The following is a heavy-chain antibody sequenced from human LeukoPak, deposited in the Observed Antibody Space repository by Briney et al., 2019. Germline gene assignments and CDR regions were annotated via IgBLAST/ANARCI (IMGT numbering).Heavy chain of an antibody. CDR3: ASHDSPHDAFDI. CDR2: IDPSDSYT. Sequence: GESLKISCKGSGYSFTSYWITWVRQMPGKGLEWMGRIDPSDSYTNYSPSFQGHVTISADKSIGTAYLQWSSLKASDTAMYYCASHDSPHDAFDIWGQGTMVTVSS. V-gene: IGHV5-10-1*01. J-gene: IGHJ3*02. D-gene: IGHD2-15*01. CDR1: GYSFTSYW.